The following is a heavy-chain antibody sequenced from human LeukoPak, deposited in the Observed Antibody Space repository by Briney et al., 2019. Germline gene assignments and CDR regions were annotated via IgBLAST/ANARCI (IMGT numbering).Heavy chain of an antibody. CDR2: ISSSGSTI. D-gene: IGHD1-26*01. V-gene: IGHV3-11*04. Sequence: KPGGSLRLSCAASGFTFSDYYMGWIGQAPGKGLEWVSYISSSGSTIYYADSVKGRFTISRDNAKNSLYLQMNSLRAEDTAVYYCARAVGPHEEVDYWGQGTLVTVSS. CDR3: ARAVGPHEEVDY. J-gene: IGHJ4*02. CDR1: GFTFSDYY.